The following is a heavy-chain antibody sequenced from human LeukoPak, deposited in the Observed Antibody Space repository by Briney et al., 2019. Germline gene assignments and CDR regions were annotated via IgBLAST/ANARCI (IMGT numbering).Heavy chain of an antibody. D-gene: IGHD2-15*01. CDR2: ITNNDGTT. Sequence: GGSLRLSCAASGFTFSDYYMSWIRQAPGKGLEWISYITNNDGTTYYADSVKGRSTISRDNAKNSFYLQMNSLRAEDTAIYYCARDRGVVVAGMGYYFDYWGQGILVTVSS. J-gene: IGHJ4*02. CDR1: GFTFSDYY. V-gene: IGHV3-11*01. CDR3: ARDRGVVVAGMGYYFDY.